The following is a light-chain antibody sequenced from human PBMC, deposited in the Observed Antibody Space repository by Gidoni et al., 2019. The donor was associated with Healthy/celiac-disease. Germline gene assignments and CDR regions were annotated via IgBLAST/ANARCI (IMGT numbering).Light chain of an antibody. J-gene: IGLJ2*01. CDR2: DVS. CDR3: SSYTSSSTLDVV. Sequence: QSALTQPASVSGSPGQSIPISCTGTSSDVGGYNYDSWYQQHPGKAPKLMIYDVSNRPSGVSNRFSGSKSGNTASLTISGLQAEDEADYYCSSYTSSSTLDVVFGGGTKLTVL. CDR1: SSDVGGYNY. V-gene: IGLV2-14*03.